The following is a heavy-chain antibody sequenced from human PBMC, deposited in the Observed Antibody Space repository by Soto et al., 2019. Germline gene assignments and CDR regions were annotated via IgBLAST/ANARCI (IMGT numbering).Heavy chain of an antibody. J-gene: IGHJ5*02. D-gene: IGHD6-19*01. CDR2: INHSGST. CDR1: GGSFSGYY. V-gene: IGHV4-34*01. CDR3: AKTRRPSIAVAQFARPYGRGGHWFDP. Sequence: SETLSLTCAVYGGSFSGYYWSWIRQPPGKGLEWIGEINHSGSTNYNPSLKSRVTISVDTSKNQFSLKLSSVTAADTAVYYCAKTRRPSIAVAQFARPYGRGGHWFDPWGQGTLVTVSS.